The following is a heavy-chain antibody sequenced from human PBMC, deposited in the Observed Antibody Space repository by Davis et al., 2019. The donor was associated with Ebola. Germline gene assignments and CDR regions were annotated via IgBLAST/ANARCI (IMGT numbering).Heavy chain of an antibody. Sequence: GGSLRLSCAASGFTFSSYWMSWVRQAPGKGLEWVANIKQDGSEKYYVDSVKGRFTISRDNAKKSLYLQISSLRAEDTAVYYCATGSKSFHYWGQGTLVTVSS. CDR2: IKQDGSEK. CDR1: GFTFSSYW. V-gene: IGHV3-7*01. D-gene: IGHD1-14*01. J-gene: IGHJ4*02. CDR3: ATGSKSFHY.